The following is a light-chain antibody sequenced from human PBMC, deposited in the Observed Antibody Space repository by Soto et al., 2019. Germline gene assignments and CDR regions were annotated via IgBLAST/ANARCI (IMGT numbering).Light chain of an antibody. CDR3: QQYGSSPHT. Sequence: EIVLTQSPGTLSLSPGERATLSCRASQSVSSSYLAWYQQKPGQAPRLLIYGASSRPTGIPDRFSGSGSGTDFTLTSSRLEPEDFAVYYCQQYGSSPHTFGGGTKVELK. J-gene: IGKJ4*01. CDR2: GAS. CDR1: QSVSSSY. V-gene: IGKV3-20*01.